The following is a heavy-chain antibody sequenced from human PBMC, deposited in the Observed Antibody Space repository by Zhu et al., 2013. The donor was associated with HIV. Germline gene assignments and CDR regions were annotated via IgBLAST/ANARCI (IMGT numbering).Heavy chain of an antibody. D-gene: IGHD4-17*01. Sequence: QVQVQESGPGLLKPSETLSLTCTVSGGSISSSGYYWGWIRQPPGKGLEWIGSIYYSGVTYYNPSLKSQITISVDTSKNQFSLKLTSVTAADTAVYYCARAHRYGDYIEHWFDPWGPGNPGSPSPQ. J-gene: IGHJ5*02. CDR3: ARAHRYGDYIEHWFDP. CDR1: GGSISSSGYY. V-gene: IGHV4-39*07. CDR2: IYYSGVT.